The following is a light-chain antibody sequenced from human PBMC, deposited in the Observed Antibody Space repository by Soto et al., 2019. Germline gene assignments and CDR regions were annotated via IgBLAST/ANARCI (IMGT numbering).Light chain of an antibody. J-gene: IGKJ5*01. V-gene: IGKV3-20*01. Sequence: EIVLTQSPGSLSLSPGERATLSCRASQSVTTNYLAWYQQKPGQAPRLLIYGASSGATGIPDRFSGSGSGTECTLTISRLEPEDFAVYYCQEYGSSPVTFGQGTRLDIK. CDR2: GAS. CDR1: QSVTTNY. CDR3: QEYGSSPVT.